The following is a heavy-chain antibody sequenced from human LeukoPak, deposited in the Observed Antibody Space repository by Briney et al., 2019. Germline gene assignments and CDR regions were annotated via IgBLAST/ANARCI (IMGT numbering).Heavy chain of an antibody. V-gene: IGHV3-23*01. D-gene: IGHD2-15*01. CDR1: GFTFSYYG. J-gene: IGHJ6*03. CDR3: AKLPQAAGEHYSLEV. CDR2: ISGNGDYT. Sequence: PGGSVRLSCAACGFTFSYYGMNWVRQAPGKGLEWVSAISGNGDYTYYADSVKGQFTISRDSSKSTLFLQMNRVREEDTRLYYCAKLPQAAGEHYSLEVWGKGTTVTVSS.